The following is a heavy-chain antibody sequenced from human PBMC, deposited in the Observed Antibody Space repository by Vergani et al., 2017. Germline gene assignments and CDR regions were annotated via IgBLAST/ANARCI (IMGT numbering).Heavy chain of an antibody. CDR3: ARVDGYSSSSAYYYCYGMDV. CDR2: IYYSGST. CDR1: GGSISSYY. D-gene: IGHD6-13*01. V-gene: IGHV4-59*01. Sequence: QVQLQESGPGLVKPSETLSLTCTVSGGSISSYYWSWIRQPPGKGLEWIGYIYYSGSTNDNPALKSRVTISVDTSKSQFSLKLSSVTAADTAVYYCARVDGYSSSSAYYYCYGMDVWGQGTTVTVSS. J-gene: IGHJ6*02.